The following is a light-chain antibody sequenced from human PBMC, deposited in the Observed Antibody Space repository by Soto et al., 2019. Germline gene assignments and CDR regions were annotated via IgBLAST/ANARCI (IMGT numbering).Light chain of an antibody. J-gene: IGKJ1*01. CDR3: QQNNNWWT. CDR2: GAS. CDR1: QSVSSN. Sequence: VMTQSPATLSVSPGERATLSCRASQSVSSNLAWYQQKPGQAPTLLIYGASTRATGIPARLSVSVSGTKFTLTISSLQSEDFAVYYCQQNNNWWTFGQGTKVDIK. V-gene: IGKV3-15*01.